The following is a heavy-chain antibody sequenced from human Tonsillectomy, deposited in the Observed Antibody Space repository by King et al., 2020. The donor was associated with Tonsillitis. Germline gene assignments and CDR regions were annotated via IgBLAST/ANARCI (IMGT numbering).Heavy chain of an antibody. J-gene: IGHJ4*02. Sequence: VQLVESGGGLVQPGRSLRLSCAASGFTFDDYGMHWVRQAPGKGLEWVSGISCNSCKIGYVDSVKGRFTISRDSAKNSLYLQMNRLRAEDTALYYCAKEERIVGATLGGFDYWGQGTLVTVSS. D-gene: IGHD1-26*01. CDR3: AKEERIVGATLGGFDY. CDR1: GFTFDDYG. V-gene: IGHV3-9*01. CDR2: ISCNSCKI.